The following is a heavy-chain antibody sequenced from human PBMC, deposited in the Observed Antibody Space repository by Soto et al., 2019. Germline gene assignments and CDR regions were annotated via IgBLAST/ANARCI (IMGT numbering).Heavy chain of an antibody. D-gene: IGHD6-13*01. CDR3: ASYGIAAAGTSAGNWFDP. CDR2: INHSGST. J-gene: IGHJ5*02. CDR1: GGSFSGYY. V-gene: IGHV4-34*01. Sequence: SETLSLTCAVYGGSFSGYYWSWIRQPPGKGLEWIGEINHSGSTNYNPSLKSRVTISVDTSKNQFSLKLSSVTAADTAVYYCASYGIAAAGTSAGNWFDPWGQGTLVTVSS.